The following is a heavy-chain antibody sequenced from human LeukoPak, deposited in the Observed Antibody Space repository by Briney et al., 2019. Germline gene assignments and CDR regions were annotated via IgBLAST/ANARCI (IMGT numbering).Heavy chain of an antibody. CDR1: GGTFSSYA. Sequence: ASVKVSCKASGGTFSSYAISWVRQAPGQGLEWMGGIIPIFGTANYAQKFQGRVTITVDESTSTAYMELSSLRSEDTAVYYCAGDPNSPYGMDVWGQGTTVTVSS. CDR3: AGDPNSPYGMDV. CDR2: IIPIFGTA. D-gene: IGHD1/OR15-1a*01. J-gene: IGHJ6*02. V-gene: IGHV1-69*13.